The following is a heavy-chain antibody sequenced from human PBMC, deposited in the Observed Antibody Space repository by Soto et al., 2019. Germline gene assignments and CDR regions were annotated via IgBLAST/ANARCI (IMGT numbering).Heavy chain of an antibody. D-gene: IGHD5-18*01. CDR3: ARDSYNFDD. CDR2: IYYSGST. V-gene: IGHV4-59*01. J-gene: IGHJ4*02. CDR1: VGSIRSDY. Sequence: SETLSLSCPVSVGSIRSDYWSWIRQPPGKGLEWIGYIYYSGSTDYNPSHKSRVTMSVDTSKNQFSLKLRSVTAADTAVYYCARDSYNFDDWGQGMLVTVSS.